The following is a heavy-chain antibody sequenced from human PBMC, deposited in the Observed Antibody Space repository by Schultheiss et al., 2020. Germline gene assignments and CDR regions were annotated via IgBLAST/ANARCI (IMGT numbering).Heavy chain of an antibody. D-gene: IGHD5-12*01. Sequence: SETLSLTCTVSGGSISSYYWSWIRQPAGKGLEWIGYIYYSGSPNYNPSFKSRVTTSEDTSKNQFSLKLSSVTAADTAVYYCASPLPYSGYAEWGYWGQGTLVTVAS. CDR3: ASPLPYSGYAEWGY. J-gene: IGHJ4*02. CDR1: GGSISSYY. V-gene: IGHV4-59*08. CDR2: IYYSGSP.